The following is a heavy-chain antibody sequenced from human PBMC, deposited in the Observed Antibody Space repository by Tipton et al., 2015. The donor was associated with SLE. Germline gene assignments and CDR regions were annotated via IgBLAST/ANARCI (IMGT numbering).Heavy chain of an antibody. CDR1: GFTVSSNY. Sequence: SLRLSCAASGFTVSSNYMSWVRQAPGKGLEWVSVIYSGGSTYYADSVKGRFTISRDNSKNTLYLQMNSLRAEDTAVYYCARDPYSSSRTWYYGMDVWGQGTTATVSS. V-gene: IGHV3-53*05. CDR3: ARDPYSSSRTWYYGMDV. D-gene: IGHD6-13*01. J-gene: IGHJ6*02. CDR2: IYSGGST.